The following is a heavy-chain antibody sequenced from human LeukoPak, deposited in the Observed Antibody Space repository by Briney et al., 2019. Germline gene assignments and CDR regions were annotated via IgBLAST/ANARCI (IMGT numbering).Heavy chain of an antibody. Sequence: SGPTLVKPTQTLTLTCTFSGFSLSTSGVGVGWIRQPPGKALEWLALIYWDDDKRYSPALKSRLTITKDTSKNQVVLPMTNMDPVDTATYYCAHREGIAAAGSFDYWGQGTLVTVSS. CDR3: AHREGIAAAGSFDY. J-gene: IGHJ4*02. V-gene: IGHV2-5*02. D-gene: IGHD6-13*01. CDR2: IYWDDDK. CDR1: GFSLSTSGVG.